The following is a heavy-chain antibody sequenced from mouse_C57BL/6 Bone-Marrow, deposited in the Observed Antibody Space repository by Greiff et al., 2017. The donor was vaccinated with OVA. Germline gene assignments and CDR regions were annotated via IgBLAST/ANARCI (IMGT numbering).Heavy chain of an antibody. CDR3: ASYDGYPWFAY. Sequence: QVQLQQSGAELVMPGASVKLSCKASGYTFTSYWMHWVKQRPGQGLEWIGEIDPSDSYTNYNQKFKGKSTLTVDKSSSTAYMQLSSLTSEDSAVYYCASYDGYPWFAYWGQVTLVTVSA. CDR1: GYTFTSYW. CDR2: IDPSDSYT. V-gene: IGHV1-69*01. J-gene: IGHJ3*01. D-gene: IGHD2-3*01.